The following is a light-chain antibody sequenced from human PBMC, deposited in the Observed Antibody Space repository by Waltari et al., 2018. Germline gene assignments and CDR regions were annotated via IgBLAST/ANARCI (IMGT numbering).Light chain of an antibody. J-gene: IGLJ1*01. CDR1: SANIGKNY. CDR2: ENN. V-gene: IGLV1-51*02. Sequence: QSVLTQPPSMSAAPGQRVTISCSGTSANIGKNYVSCDQQVPGTAPKLLIYENNKRPSGIPDRFSGSKSGTSATLGITGLQTGDEADYYCGTWDSGLSPGGVFGSGTKVSVL. CDR3: GTWDSGLSPGGV.